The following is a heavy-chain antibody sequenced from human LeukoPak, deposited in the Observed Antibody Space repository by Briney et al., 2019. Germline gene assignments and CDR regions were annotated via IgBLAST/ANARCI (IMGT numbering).Heavy chain of an antibody. CDR2: IIPIFGTT. Sequence: SVKVSCKASGGTFSSYAISWVRQAPGQGLEWMGGIIPIFGTTNCAQKFQGRVTITADESTSTAYMELSSLRSEDTAVYYCARAPLEYCSSTSCWYFDYWGQGTLVTVSS. CDR1: GGTFSSYA. D-gene: IGHD2-2*01. CDR3: ARAPLEYCSSTSCWYFDY. V-gene: IGHV1-69*13. J-gene: IGHJ4*02.